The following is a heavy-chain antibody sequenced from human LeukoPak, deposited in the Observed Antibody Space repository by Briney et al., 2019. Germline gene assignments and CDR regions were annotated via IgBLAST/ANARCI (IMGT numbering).Heavy chain of an antibody. CDR2: INPSGGST. CDR3: ARVEVDYRAGDAFDI. CDR1: GYTFTSYY. Sequence: ASVKVSCKASGYTFTSYYMHWVRQAPGQGLEWMGIINPSGGSTSYAQKFQGRVTMTRDTSTSTVYMELSSLRSEDTAAYYCARVEVDYRAGDAFDIWGQGTMVTVSS. V-gene: IGHV1-46*01. D-gene: IGHD4-11*01. J-gene: IGHJ3*02.